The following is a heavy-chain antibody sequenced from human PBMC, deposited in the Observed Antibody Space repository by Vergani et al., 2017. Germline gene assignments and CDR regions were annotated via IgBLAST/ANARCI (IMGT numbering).Heavy chain of an antibody. CDR1: GGSFSGYY. Sequence: QVQLQQWGAGLLKPSETLSLTFAVYGGSFSGYYWSWIRQPPGKGLEWIGEINHSGSTNYNPSLKSRVTISVDTSKNQFSLKLSSVTAADTAVYYCARGYLRAAAGPNGFDPWGQGTLVTVSS. CDR2: INHSGST. V-gene: IGHV4-34*01. D-gene: IGHD6-13*01. J-gene: IGHJ5*02. CDR3: ARGYLRAAAGPNGFDP.